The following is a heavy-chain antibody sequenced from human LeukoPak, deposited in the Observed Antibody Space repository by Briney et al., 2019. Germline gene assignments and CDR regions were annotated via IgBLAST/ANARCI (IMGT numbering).Heavy chain of an antibody. CDR2: IYYSGST. CDR3: ASSYYYGSGSYYGLVYFDY. J-gene: IGHJ4*02. Sequence: KPSETLSLTCTVSGGSISSYYWSWIRQPPGKGLEWIGYIYYSGSTNYNPSLKSRVTISVDTSKNQFSLRLSSVTAADTAVYYCASSYYYGSGSYYGLVYFDYGGQGTLVTVSS. D-gene: IGHD3-10*01. CDR1: GGSISSYY. V-gene: IGHV4-59*01.